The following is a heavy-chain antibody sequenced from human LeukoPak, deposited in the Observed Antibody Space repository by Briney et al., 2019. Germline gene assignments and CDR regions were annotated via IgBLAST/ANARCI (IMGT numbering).Heavy chain of an antibody. D-gene: IGHD6-13*01. V-gene: IGHV2-70*16. CDR3: ARIRRIAAGDLYFDY. Sequence: TLSLTCSVSAASISNGDYYWSWLRQPPGKALEWLARIDRDDDKFYSTSLKTRLTISKDTSKNQVVLTMTNMDPVDTATYYCARIRRIAAGDLYFDYWGQGTLVTVSS. CDR1: AASISNGDYY. J-gene: IGHJ4*02. CDR2: IDRDDDK.